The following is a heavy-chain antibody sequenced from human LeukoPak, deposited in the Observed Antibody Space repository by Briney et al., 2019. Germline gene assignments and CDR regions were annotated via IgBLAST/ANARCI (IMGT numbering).Heavy chain of an antibody. Sequence: GGSLRLSCAASGFTFSGSAMHWVRQASGKGLEWVGRIRSKANSYATAYAASVKGRFTISRDDSKNTAYLQMNSLRAEDTAVYYCAKGNFDIAAAGNWFDPWGQGTLVTVSS. D-gene: IGHD6-13*01. V-gene: IGHV3-73*01. J-gene: IGHJ5*02. CDR2: IRSKANSYAT. CDR1: GFTFSGSA. CDR3: AKGNFDIAAAGNWFDP.